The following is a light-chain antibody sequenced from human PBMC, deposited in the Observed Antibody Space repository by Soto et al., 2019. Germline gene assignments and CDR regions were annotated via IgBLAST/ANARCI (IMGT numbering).Light chain of an antibody. Sequence: EIVLTQSPATLSLSPGERATLSCRASPSVSSNLAWYQQKPGQAPRLLIYGASTRATGIPARFSGSGSGTEFTLTIGSLQSEDFAVYYCQQYNNWPPITFGQGTRLEIK. CDR3: QQYNNWPPIT. CDR2: GAS. V-gene: IGKV3-15*01. J-gene: IGKJ5*01. CDR1: PSVSSN.